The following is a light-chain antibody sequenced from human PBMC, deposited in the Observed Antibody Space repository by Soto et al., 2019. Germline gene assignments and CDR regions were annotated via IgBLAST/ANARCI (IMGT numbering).Light chain of an antibody. CDR2: YAS. CDR3: QHYSIWPPT. Sequence: EVVMTQSPATLSVSPGERVTLSCRASESVHRNLAWYQQKPGQGPSLLIYYASTRATGVPDRFTGSGSGTEFTLTISSLQSGDFGVYHCQHYSIWPPTFGPGTKVEIK. J-gene: IGKJ3*01. V-gene: IGKV3-15*01. CDR1: ESVHRN.